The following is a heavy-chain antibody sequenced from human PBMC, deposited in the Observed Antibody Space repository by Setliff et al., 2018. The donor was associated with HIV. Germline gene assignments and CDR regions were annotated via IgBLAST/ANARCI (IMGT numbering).Heavy chain of an antibody. J-gene: IGHJ4*02. Sequence: SETLSLTCTVSGGSISRSKYYWGWIRQPPGKGLEWIGSIYYSGSTYYNPSLKSRVTISADATKNQFSLKLSSVTAADTAVYYCASGYFHWYYWGQGTLVTVSS. CDR3: ASGYFHWYY. CDR1: GGSISRSKYY. CDR2: IYYSGST. D-gene: IGHD3-9*01. V-gene: IGHV4-39*07.